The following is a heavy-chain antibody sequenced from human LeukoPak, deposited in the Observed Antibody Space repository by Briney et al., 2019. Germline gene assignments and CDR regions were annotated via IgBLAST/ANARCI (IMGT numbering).Heavy chain of an antibody. D-gene: IGHD2-2*01. CDR1: GGSISSYY. CDR2: IYYSGST. J-gene: IGHJ3*02. CDR3: ATALQKYPKVAFDI. V-gene: IGHV4-59*01. Sequence: SETLSLTCTVSGGSISSYYWSWIRQPPGKGLEWIGYIYYSGSTNYNPSLKSRVTISVDTSKNQFSLKLSSVTAADTAVYYRATALQKYPKVAFDIWGQGTMVTVSS.